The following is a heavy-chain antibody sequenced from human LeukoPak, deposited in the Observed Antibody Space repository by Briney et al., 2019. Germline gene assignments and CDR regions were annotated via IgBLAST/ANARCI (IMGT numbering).Heavy chain of an antibody. Sequence: KTSETLSLTCTVSGGSISSGSYYWSWIRQPAGKGLEWIGRIYTSGSTNYNPSLKSRVTISVDTSKNQFSLKLSSVTAADTAVYYCARDLVGMATTGAFDIWGQGTMVTVSS. D-gene: IGHD5-24*01. CDR2: IYTSGST. J-gene: IGHJ3*02. CDR1: GGSISSGSYY. V-gene: IGHV4-61*02. CDR3: ARDLVGMATTGAFDI.